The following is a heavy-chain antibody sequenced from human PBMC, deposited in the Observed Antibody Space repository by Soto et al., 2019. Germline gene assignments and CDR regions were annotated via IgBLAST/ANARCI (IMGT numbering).Heavy chain of an antibody. V-gene: IGHV3-23*01. CDR2: ISGSGGST. Sequence: GGSLRLSCAASGFTFSSYAMSWVRQAPGKGLEWVSAISGSGGSTYYADSVKGRFTISRDNSKNTLYLQMTSLRAEDRAVFYCAKGKVATTYNFDYWGQGTWSPSPQ. CDR3: AKGKVATTYNFDY. CDR1: GFTFSSYA. D-gene: IGHD5-12*01. J-gene: IGHJ4*02.